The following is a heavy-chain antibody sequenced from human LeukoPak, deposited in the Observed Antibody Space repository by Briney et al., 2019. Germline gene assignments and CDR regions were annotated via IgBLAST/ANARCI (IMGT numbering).Heavy chain of an antibody. CDR3: SREADFYGCKTWFDP. J-gene: IGHJ5*02. CDR1: GGYIITSDHY. V-gene: IGHV4-39*07. D-gene: IGHD4-23*01. Sequence: SETLSLTCSVSGGYIITSDHYWGWIRQPPGKGLEWIGSIYYTGSTSTNPFFKSRVTLSVDTSKNQFSLNLTSVTAADTAVYYWSREADFYGCKTWFDPWGQGTLVTVSS. CDR2: IYYTGST.